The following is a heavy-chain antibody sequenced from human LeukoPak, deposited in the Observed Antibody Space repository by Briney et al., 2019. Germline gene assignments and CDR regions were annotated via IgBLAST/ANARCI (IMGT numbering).Heavy chain of an antibody. CDR2: IYPGDSDT. D-gene: IGHD6-19*01. J-gene: IGHJ4*02. CDR1: GYRFSSCW. V-gene: IGHV5-51*01. Sequence: GESLKISCKASGYRFSSCWIGWVRQMPGKGLEWMGLIYPGDSDTRYSPSFQGQVTISADKSISTVFLQWSSLKASDTAMYYCVRHEGSISGWPFDYWGQGTLVTASS. CDR3: VRHEGSISGWPFDY.